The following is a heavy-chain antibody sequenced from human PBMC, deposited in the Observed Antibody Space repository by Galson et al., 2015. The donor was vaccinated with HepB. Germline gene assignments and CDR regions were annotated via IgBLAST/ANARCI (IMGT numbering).Heavy chain of an antibody. CDR3: AREYGGRYSY. D-gene: IGHD1-26*01. CDR2: IYNAGST. V-gene: IGHV3-53*01. J-gene: IGHJ4*02. CDR1: GITVSSNY. Sequence: SLRLSCAASGITVSSNYMSWVRQAPGKGLEWVSVIYNAGSTSYADAVKGRFTISRDSSKNTAYLQMNSLRTEDTAVYYCAREYGGRYSYWGQGTLVTVSS.